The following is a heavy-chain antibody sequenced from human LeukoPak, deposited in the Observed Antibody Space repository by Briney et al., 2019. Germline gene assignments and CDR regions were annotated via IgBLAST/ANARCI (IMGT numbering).Heavy chain of an antibody. V-gene: IGHV1-46*01. CDR1: GYTFTSYY. CDR3: ARTISPVGFVPAFQSPNWFDP. CDR2: INPSGGST. D-gene: IGHD2-2*01. J-gene: IGHJ5*02. Sequence: GASVKVSCKASGYTFTSYYMHWVRQAPGQGLEWMGIINPSGGSTSYAQKFQGRVTMTRDTSTSTVYMELSSLRSEDTAVYYCARTISPVGFVPAFQSPNWFDPWGQGTLVTVSS.